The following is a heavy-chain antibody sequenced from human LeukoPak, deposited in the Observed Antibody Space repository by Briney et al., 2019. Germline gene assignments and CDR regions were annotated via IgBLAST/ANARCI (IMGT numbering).Heavy chain of an antibody. J-gene: IGHJ6*03. CDR1: GGSISSSSYY. Sequence: TSETLSLTCTVSGGSISSSSYYWGWIRQPPGKGLGWIGSIYYSGSTYYNPSLKSRVTISVDTSKNQFSLKLSSVTAADTAVYYCARRARYSSGWLYYYYMDVWGKGTTVTVSS. CDR3: ARRARYSSGWLYYYYMDV. D-gene: IGHD6-19*01. CDR2: IYYSGST. V-gene: IGHV4-39*01.